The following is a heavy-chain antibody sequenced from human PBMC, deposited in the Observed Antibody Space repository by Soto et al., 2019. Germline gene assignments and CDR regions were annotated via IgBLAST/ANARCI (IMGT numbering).Heavy chain of an antibody. CDR1: GGTFSSYA. J-gene: IGHJ3*02. CDR3: ARDRDSSGYYYVAFDI. Sequence: SVKVSCKASGGTFSSYAISWVRQAPGQGLEGMGGIIPIFGTANYAQKFQGRVTITADESTSTAYMELSSLGSEDTAVYYCARDRDSSGYYYVAFDIWGQGTMVTVSS. CDR2: IIPIFGTA. V-gene: IGHV1-69*13. D-gene: IGHD3-22*01.